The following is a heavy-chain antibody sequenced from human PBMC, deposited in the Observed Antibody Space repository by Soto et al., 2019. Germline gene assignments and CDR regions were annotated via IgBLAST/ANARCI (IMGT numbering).Heavy chain of an antibody. J-gene: IGHJ5*02. CDR2: IYHSGST. CDR3: ARKGGHYDILTGYYSPNWCDP. V-gene: IGHV4-4*02. CDR1: GGSISSSNW. D-gene: IGHD3-9*01. Sequence: QVQLQESGPGLVKPSGTLSLTCAVSGGSISSSNWWSWVRQPPGKGLEWIGEIYHSGSTNYHPSLKSRVTISVDKSKNQFSLKLSSVPAADTAVYYCARKGGHYDILTGYYSPNWCDPWGQGTLVTVSS.